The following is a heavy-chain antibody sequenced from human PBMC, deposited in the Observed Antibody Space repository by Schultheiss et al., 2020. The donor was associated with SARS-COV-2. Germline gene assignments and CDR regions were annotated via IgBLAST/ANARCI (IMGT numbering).Heavy chain of an antibody. CDR3: ARDLLGNYYYGMDV. V-gene: IGHV3-23*01. CDR1: GFTFSSYS. J-gene: IGHJ6*02. CDR2: ISGSGGST. D-gene: IGHD7-27*01. Sequence: GGSLRLSCAASGFTFSSYSMNWVRQAPGKGLEWVSAISGSGGSTYYADSVKGRFTISRDNSKNTLYLQMNSLRAEDTAVYYCARDLLGNYYYGMDVWGQGTTVTVSS.